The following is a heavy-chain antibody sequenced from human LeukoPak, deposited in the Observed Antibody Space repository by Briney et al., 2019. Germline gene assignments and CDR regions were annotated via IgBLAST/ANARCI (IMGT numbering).Heavy chain of an antibody. Sequence: GGSLRLSCTASGFSFDDYAMHWVRQAPGKGLEWVAGISWNSGTFDYVDSVKGRFTISRDNAKNSLYLQMNSLRAEDTALYYCAREWYYDSLDGHDAFDIWGQGTMVTVSS. CDR2: ISWNSGTF. D-gene: IGHD3-22*01. J-gene: IGHJ3*02. V-gene: IGHV3-9*01. CDR1: GFSFDDYA. CDR3: AREWYYDSLDGHDAFDI.